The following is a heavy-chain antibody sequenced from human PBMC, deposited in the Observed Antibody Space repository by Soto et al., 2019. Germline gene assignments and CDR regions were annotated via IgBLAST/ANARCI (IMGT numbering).Heavy chain of an antibody. J-gene: IGHJ4*02. V-gene: IGHV4-4*02. CDR3: AHRPIVGAAI. D-gene: IGHD1-26*01. CDR2: IFHSGST. CDR1: GGSISNSNW. Sequence: QVQLQESGPGLVKPSGTLSLTCAVFGGSISNSNWWTWVRQPPGKGLDWIGEIFHSGSTNYNSSLMGRVTISVDKANTQFFLKLSSVTAADTAVYYCAHRPIVGAAIWGQGTLVTVSS.